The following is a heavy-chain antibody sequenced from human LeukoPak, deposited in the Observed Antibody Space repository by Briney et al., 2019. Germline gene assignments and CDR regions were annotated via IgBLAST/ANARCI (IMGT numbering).Heavy chain of an antibody. CDR3: AREGDFGYSSSY. Sequence: PGGSLRLSCAASGFTFSRYWMTWVRQAPGKGLEWVANINQDGSDKLYVDSVRGRFTISRDNAKNSLYLQMNSLRVEDTAVYYCAREGDFGYSSSYWGQGTLVTASS. V-gene: IGHV3-7*01. CDR1: GFTFSRYW. D-gene: IGHD6-13*01. J-gene: IGHJ4*02. CDR2: INQDGSDK.